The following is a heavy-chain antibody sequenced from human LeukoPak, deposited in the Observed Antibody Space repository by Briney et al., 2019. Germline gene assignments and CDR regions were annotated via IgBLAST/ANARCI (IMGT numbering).Heavy chain of an antibody. V-gene: IGHV4-39*07. J-gene: IGHJ6*03. CDR2: IYYSGST. Sequence: SETLSLTCTVSGGSISSSSYYWGWIRQPPGKGLEWIGSIYYSGSTNYNPSLKSRVTISVDMSKNQFSLKLSAVTAADTAVYYCARERSYYYYMDVWGKGTTVTVSS. CDR1: GGSISSSSYY. CDR3: ARERSYYYYMDV. D-gene: IGHD6-6*01.